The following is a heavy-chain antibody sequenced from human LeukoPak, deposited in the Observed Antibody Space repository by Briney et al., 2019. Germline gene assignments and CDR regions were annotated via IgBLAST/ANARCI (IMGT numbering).Heavy chain of an antibody. D-gene: IGHD1-26*01. V-gene: IGHV3-21*01. Sequence: GGSLRLSCAASGFTISSYWLNWVRQAPGKGLEWVSSISSSSSYIYYADSVKGRFTISRDNAKNSLYLQMNSLRAEDTAVYYCAREDGRYSGSYYGGYWGQGTLVTVSS. CDR2: ISSSSSYI. J-gene: IGHJ4*02. CDR3: AREDGRYSGSYYGGY. CDR1: GFTISSYW.